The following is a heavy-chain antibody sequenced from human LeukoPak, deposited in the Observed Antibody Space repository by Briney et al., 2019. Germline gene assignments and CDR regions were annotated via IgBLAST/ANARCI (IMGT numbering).Heavy chain of an antibody. CDR3: ARGQTGYHYYAMDV. Sequence: GASVKVSCKASGYTFTSYDINWVRQATGQGLEWMGWMNPNSGNTGYAQKFQGRVTMTRNTSISTAYMELSSLRSEDTAVYYCARGQTGYHYYAMDVWGQGATVTVSS. V-gene: IGHV1-8*01. CDR1: GYTFTSYD. CDR2: MNPNSGNT. J-gene: IGHJ6*02.